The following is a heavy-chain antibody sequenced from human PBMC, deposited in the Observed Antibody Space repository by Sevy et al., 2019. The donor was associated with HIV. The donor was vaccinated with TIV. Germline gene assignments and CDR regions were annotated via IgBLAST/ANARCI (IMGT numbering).Heavy chain of an antibody. J-gene: IGHJ4*02. Sequence: SGPTLVNPTQTLTLTCSFSGFSLSTTAVTVGWIRQPPGKALEWLALIYWNDEKRYSPSLKSRLTITKDASKNQVLLTMTNMDPVDTATYYCARTRGYSYGDPLFDYWGQGTQVTVSS. V-gene: IGHV2-5*01. CDR3: ARTRGYSYGDPLFDY. CDR2: IYWNDEK. D-gene: IGHD5-18*01. CDR1: GFSLSTTAVT.